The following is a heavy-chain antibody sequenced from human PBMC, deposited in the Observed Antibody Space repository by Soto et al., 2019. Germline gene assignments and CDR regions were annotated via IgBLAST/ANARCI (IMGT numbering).Heavy chain of an antibody. CDR3: ARLSTLWHTAMTLPYYFDF. CDR1: GYSFTSYW. J-gene: IGHJ4*02. D-gene: IGHD5-18*01. V-gene: IGHV5-10-1*01. Sequence: GESLKISCKGSGYSFTSYWISWVRQMPGKGLEWMGRIDPSDSFTNYNPSLQGHVTISADESISTAYLQWDSLQASDTAMYYCARLSTLWHTAMTLPYYFDFWGQGTLVTVSS. CDR2: IDPSDSFT.